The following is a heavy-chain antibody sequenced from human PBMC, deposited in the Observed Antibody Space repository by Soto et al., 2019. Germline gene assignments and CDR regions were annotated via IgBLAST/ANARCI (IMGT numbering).Heavy chain of an antibody. CDR2: IYSGGST. V-gene: IGHV3-66*01. J-gene: IGHJ6*02. CDR3: AATNRFDYYGMDV. CDR1: GFTVSSTY. Sequence: SLRLSCAASGFTVSSTYMSWVRPAPGKGLAWVSVIYSGGSTYYADSVKGRFTISRDNSRNTLYLQMNSLRAEDTAVYYCAATNRFDYYGMDVWGQGTTVTVSS. D-gene: IGHD1-26*01.